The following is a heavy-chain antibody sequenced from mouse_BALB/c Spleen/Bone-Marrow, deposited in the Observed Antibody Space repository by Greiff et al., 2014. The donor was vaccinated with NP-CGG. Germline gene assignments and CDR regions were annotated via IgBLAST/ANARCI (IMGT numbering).Heavy chain of an antibody. J-gene: IGHJ4*01. Sequence: EVNLVESGGGLVKPGGSLKLSCAASGFTFSDYHIYWLRQTPEKRLEWVATIGDGGNHSYYPDSVKGRFTISRDNAKNNLYLQMSSLKSEDTAMYYCARSRMRYGAMDYWGQGTSVTVFS. CDR1: GFTFSDYH. D-gene: IGHD2-10*02. V-gene: IGHV5-4*02. CDR3: ARSRMRYGAMDY. CDR2: IGDGGNHS.